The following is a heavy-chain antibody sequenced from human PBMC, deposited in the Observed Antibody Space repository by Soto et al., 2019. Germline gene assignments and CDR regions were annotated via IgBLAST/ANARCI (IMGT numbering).Heavy chain of an antibody. CDR3: ARLNSDSGSYYKEFDS. CDR1: GDPMYSYS. V-gene: IGHV4-59*08. J-gene: IGHJ4*02. Sequence: PSQTRSLACTVSGDPMYSYSWSWIRQPPGKGLEWIGFINYNGGTSYNPSLKSRVTISADVSTNQFSLRLSSVTAADTAVYHCARLNSDSGSYYKEFDSWGQGTLVTVSS. D-gene: IGHD3-10*01. CDR2: INYNGGT.